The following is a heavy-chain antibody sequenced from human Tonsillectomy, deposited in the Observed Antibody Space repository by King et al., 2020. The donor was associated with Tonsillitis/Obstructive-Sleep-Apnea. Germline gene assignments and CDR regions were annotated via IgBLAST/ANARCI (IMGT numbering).Heavy chain of an antibody. Sequence: VQLVESGGGVVQPGRARRLSCAAAGFTFSSFGRHWVRKDPVQVLERVAGIWYVGSSKYYADSVQGRFTISRDNSKNTLYLQMNSLRAEDTAVYYCARVPYCGGDCWAFDYWGQGTLVTVSS. D-gene: IGHD2-21*01. CDR1: GFTFSSFG. J-gene: IGHJ4*02. V-gene: IGHV3-33*01. CDR2: IWYVGSSK. CDR3: ARVPYCGGDCWAFDY.